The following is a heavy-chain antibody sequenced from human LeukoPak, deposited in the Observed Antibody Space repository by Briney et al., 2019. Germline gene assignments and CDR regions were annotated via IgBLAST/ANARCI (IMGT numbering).Heavy chain of an antibody. Sequence: ASVKVSCKASGYTFTSYYMHWVRQAPGQGLEWMGIINPSGGSTSYAQKFQGRVTMTRDTSTSTVYIELSSLRSEGTAVYYCARSGVVPAAMADAFDIWGQGTMVTVSS. D-gene: IGHD2-2*01. CDR2: INPSGGST. CDR3: ARSGVVPAAMADAFDI. J-gene: IGHJ3*02. CDR1: GYTFTSYY. V-gene: IGHV1-46*01.